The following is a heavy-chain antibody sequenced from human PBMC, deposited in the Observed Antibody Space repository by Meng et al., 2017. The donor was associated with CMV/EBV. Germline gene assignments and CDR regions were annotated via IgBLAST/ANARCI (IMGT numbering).Heavy chain of an antibody. CDR1: LTFSSYA. J-gene: IGHJ5*02. V-gene: IGHV3-30-3*01. CDR3: AREYYDFWSGYHNWFDP. D-gene: IGHD3-3*01. CDR2: ISYDGSNK. Sequence: LTFSSYAMHWVRQAPGKGLEWVAVISYDGSNKYYADSVKGRLTISRDNSKNTLYLQMNSLRAEDTAVYYCAREYYDFWSGYHNWFDPWGQGTLVTVSS.